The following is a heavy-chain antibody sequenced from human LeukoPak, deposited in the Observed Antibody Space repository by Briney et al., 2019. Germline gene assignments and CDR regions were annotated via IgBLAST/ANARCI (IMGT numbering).Heavy chain of an antibody. CDR2: ISSGTSYI. D-gene: IGHD5-18*01. CDR1: GFTFNTYT. V-gene: IGHV3-21*01. Sequence: SGGSLRPSCAASGFTFNTYTMSWVRQAPGKGLEWVSSISSGTSYIYYADSVKGRFTISRDNTKTSLYLQMNSLRAEDTAVYYCARDLSGVAGYTYGRGIDYWGQGTLVTVSS. J-gene: IGHJ4*02. CDR3: ARDLSGVAGYTYGRGIDY.